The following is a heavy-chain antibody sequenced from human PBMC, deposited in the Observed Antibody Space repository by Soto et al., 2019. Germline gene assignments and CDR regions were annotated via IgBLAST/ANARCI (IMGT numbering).Heavy chain of an antibody. CDR1: GYTFTGYY. V-gene: IGHV1-2*04. CDR3: ARDLGGDLSYFDY. Sequence: ASVKVSCKASGYTFTGYYMHWVRQAPGQGLEWMGWINPNSGGTNYAQKFQGWVTMTRDTSISTAYVELSRLRSDDTAVYYCARDLGGDLSYFDYWGQGTLVTVSS. CDR2: INPNSGGT. J-gene: IGHJ4*02. D-gene: IGHD2-21*01.